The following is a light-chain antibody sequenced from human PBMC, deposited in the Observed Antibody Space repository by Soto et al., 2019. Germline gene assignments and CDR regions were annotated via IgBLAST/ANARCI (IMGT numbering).Light chain of an antibody. CDR2: GAS. Sequence: DIQLTQSPSFLSASVGDRVTITCRASQGFTSRLAWYQQRPGKAPKVLIYGASTLQSGVPSRFSGGGSGTEFTLTINNLQPEDFATYYCQQFNTHPLFGGGTKVDIK. CDR1: QGFTSR. CDR3: QQFNTHPL. V-gene: IGKV1-9*01. J-gene: IGKJ4*01.